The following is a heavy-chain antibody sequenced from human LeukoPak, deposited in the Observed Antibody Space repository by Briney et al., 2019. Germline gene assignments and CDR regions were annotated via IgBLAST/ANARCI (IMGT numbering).Heavy chain of an antibody. D-gene: IGHD2-2*01. J-gene: IGHJ2*01. Sequence: VASVKVSCKVSGYTLTELSMHWVRQAPGKGLEWMGGFDPEDGETIYAQKFQGRVTMTEDTSTDTAYMELSSLRSEDAAVYYCATAIDCSSTSCAGDFDLWGRGTLVTVSS. CDR3: ATAIDCSSTSCAGDFDL. V-gene: IGHV1-24*01. CDR2: FDPEDGET. CDR1: GYTLTELS.